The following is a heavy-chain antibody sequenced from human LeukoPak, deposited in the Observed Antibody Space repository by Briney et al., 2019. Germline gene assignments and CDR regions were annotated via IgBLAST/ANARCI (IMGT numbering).Heavy chain of an antibody. Sequence: GGSLRLSCSASGFTFSSYAMHWVRQAPGKGLEYVSAISSNGGSTYYADSVKGRFTISRDNSKNTLYLQMSSLRAEDAAVYYCVKAQNPHTVLAAPAYWGQGTLVTVSS. D-gene: IGHD2-15*01. J-gene: IGHJ4*02. CDR3: VKAQNPHTVLAAPAY. V-gene: IGHV3-64D*09. CDR2: ISSNGGST. CDR1: GFTFSSYA.